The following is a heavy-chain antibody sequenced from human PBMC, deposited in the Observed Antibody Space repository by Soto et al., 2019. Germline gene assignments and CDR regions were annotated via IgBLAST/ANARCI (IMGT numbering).Heavy chain of an antibody. Sequence: QVQLVQSGAEVRQPASSVKVTCKTSGGTFSSYAINWVRQAPGQGLEWMGGIVPSVDTSTYAQKFQGRVTITADESTSTVYMELSSLRSDDTAVYYCVRVVAIPGYPDNWGQGTLVTVSS. J-gene: IGHJ4*02. CDR3: VRVVAIPGYPDN. D-gene: IGHD5-12*01. CDR1: GGTFSSYA. CDR2: IVPSVDTS. V-gene: IGHV1-69*12.